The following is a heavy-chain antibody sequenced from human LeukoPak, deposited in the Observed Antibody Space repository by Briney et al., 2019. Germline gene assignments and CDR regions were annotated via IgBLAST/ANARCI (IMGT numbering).Heavy chain of an antibody. Sequence: GESLKISWKASGFSFTNYWIGWVRQMPGKGLEWMGIIYPGDSDSRYSPSFQGQVTISADRSISTTYLQWSSLKASDTAMYYCASPHGSGSYYNPKLWGQGTLVTVSS. CDR3: ASPHGSGSYYNPKL. D-gene: IGHD3-10*01. CDR2: IYPGDSDS. J-gene: IGHJ4*02. CDR1: GFSFTNYW. V-gene: IGHV5-51*01.